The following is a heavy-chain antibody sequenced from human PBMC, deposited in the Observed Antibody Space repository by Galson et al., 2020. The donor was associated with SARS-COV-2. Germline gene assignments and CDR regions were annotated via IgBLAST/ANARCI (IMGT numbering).Heavy chain of an antibody. CDR3: AKVNPFGYFIHFYYYGMDV. D-gene: IGHD3-3*01. V-gene: IGHV3-30*18. Sequence: GESLKIPCAASGFTFSRYAMHWVRQAPGKGLEWVAVISYDASDKFYADSVKGRFTISRDNSKNTLDLQMNSLRPEDTAVYYCAKVNPFGYFIHFYYYGMDVWGQGTTVTVFS. CDR2: ISYDASDK. CDR1: GFTFSRYA. J-gene: IGHJ6*02.